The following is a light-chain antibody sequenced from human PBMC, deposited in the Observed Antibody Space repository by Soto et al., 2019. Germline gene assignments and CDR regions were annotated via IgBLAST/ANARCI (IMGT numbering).Light chain of an antibody. CDR3: QQYGTSPWT. CDR2: GTS. J-gene: IGKJ1*01. Sequence: EIVLTQSPGTLSLSPGERATLSCRASQSVSSSYFAWYQQKPGLDPRLLIYGTSSRATGIPDRFSGSGSATAFTLTISRLEPEDFAVYYCQQYGTSPWTFDQGTKVEIK. CDR1: QSVSSSY. V-gene: IGKV3-20*01.